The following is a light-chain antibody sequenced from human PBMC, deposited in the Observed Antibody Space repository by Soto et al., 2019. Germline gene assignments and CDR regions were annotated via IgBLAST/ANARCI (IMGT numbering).Light chain of an antibody. CDR3: SSSAPESTYV. Sequence: QSVLAQPASVSGSPGQSITISCTGTSSDVGAYDSVSWYQQHPHKAPQLIIYNGTHRPSGVSNRFSGSTSGNAASLTISGLQADDEADYFCSSSAPESTYVCGTGTKVTVL. CDR2: NGT. CDR1: SSDVGAYDS. V-gene: IGLV2-23*01. J-gene: IGLJ1*01.